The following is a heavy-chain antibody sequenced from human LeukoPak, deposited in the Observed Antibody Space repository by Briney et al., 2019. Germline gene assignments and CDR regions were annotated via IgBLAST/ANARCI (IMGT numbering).Heavy chain of an antibody. V-gene: IGHV4-31*03. D-gene: IGHD3-22*01. Sequence: PSETLSLTCTVSGGSISSGGYYWSWIRQHPGKGLEWIGYIYYSGSTYYNPSLKSRVTISVDTSKNQFSLKLSSVTAADTAVYYCARDSLYDSSGYYYSFDYWGQGTLVTVSS. J-gene: IGHJ4*02. CDR2: IYYSGST. CDR3: ARDSLYDSSGYYYSFDY. CDR1: GGSISSGGYY.